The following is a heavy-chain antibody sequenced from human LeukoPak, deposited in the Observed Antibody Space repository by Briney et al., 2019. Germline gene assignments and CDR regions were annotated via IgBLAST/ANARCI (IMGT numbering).Heavy chain of an antibody. CDR1: GYSFTSYW. Sequence: GESLKISCKGSGYSFTSYWIGXVRXMPGKXXXXMGIIYPGDSDTRYSPSFQGQVTISADKSITSAYLQWSSLKASDSAMYYCAREGPGFFDFWGQGTMVSVSS. CDR2: IYPGDSDT. CDR3: AREGPGFFDF. J-gene: IGHJ3*01. V-gene: IGHV5-51*01.